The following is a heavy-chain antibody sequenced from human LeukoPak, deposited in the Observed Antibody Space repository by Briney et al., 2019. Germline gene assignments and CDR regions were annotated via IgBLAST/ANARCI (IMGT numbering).Heavy chain of an antibody. CDR2: MNPDSGNT. CDR3: AREARVFYYDSSGYYFFDY. Sequence: ASVKVSCKASGYTFNSYEINWVRQATGQGLEWMGWMNPDSGNTGYAQKFQGRVTMTRDTSISTAYMELSRLRSDDTAVYYCAREARVFYYDSSGYYFFDYWGRGTLVTVSS. J-gene: IGHJ4*02. D-gene: IGHD3-22*01. CDR1: GYTFNSYE. V-gene: IGHV1-8*01.